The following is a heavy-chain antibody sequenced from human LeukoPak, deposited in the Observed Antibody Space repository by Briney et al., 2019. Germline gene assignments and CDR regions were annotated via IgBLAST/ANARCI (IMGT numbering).Heavy chain of an antibody. CDR3: AREGDRGYYRFWFDP. D-gene: IGHD3-22*01. J-gene: IGHJ5*02. Sequence: ASVKVSCKASGYTFTSYAMHWVRQAPGQRLEWMGWINAGNGNTKYSQKFQGRVTITRDTSASTAYMELSSLRSEDTAVYYCAREGDRGYYRFWFDPWGQGTLVTVSS. CDR1: GYTFTSYA. CDR2: INAGNGNT. V-gene: IGHV1-3*01.